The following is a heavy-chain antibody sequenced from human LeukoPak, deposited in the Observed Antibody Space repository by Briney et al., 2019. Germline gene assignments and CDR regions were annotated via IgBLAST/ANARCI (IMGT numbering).Heavy chain of an antibody. Sequence: SETLSLTCAVYGGSFSGCYWSWIRQPPGKGLEWIGEINHSGSTNYNPSLKSRVTISVDTSKNQFSLKLNSVTAADTAVYYCARGCPGGYSSSWDYYFDYWGQGTLVTVSS. CDR2: INHSGST. CDR1: GGSFSGCY. J-gene: IGHJ4*02. D-gene: IGHD6-13*01. V-gene: IGHV4-34*01. CDR3: ARGCPGGYSSSWDYYFDY.